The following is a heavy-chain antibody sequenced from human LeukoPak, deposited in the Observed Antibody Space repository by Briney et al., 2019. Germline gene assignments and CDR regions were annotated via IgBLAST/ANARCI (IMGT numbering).Heavy chain of an antibody. V-gene: IGHV1-8*02. CDR2: MNPNSGNT. Sequence: ASVKVSCKASGNSFTDYYMHWVRQAPGQGLEWMGWMNPNSGNTAYAQKFQGRVTMTRNTSISTAYMELSSLRSEDTAVYYCAREDYYDSGSFDPWGQGTLVTVSS. CDR3: AREDYYDSGSFDP. D-gene: IGHD3-22*01. J-gene: IGHJ5*02. CDR1: GNSFTDYY.